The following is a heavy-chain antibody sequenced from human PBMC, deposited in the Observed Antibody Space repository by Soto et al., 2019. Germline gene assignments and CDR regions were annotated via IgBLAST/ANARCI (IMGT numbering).Heavy chain of an antibody. D-gene: IGHD5-12*01. CDR1: GFSLSTSGVG. J-gene: IGHJ4*02. V-gene: IGHV2-5*02. CDR2: IYWDDDK. Sequence: QITLKESGPTLVKPTQTLTLTCTLSGFSLSTSGVGVGWIRQPPGKALEWLALIYWDDDKRYSPFLKSRLTXXKXXSKNQVVLTLTNMDPVDTATYYCALKGDGYRGFKYWGQGTLVTVSS. CDR3: ALKGDGYRGFKY.